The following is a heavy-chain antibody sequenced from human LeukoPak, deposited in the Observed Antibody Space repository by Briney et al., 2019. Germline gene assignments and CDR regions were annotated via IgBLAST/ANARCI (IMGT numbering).Heavy chain of an antibody. V-gene: IGHV3-21*01. J-gene: IGHJ3*02. D-gene: IGHD6-19*01. CDR1: GFTFSSYS. CDR2: ISRSSTYI. CDR3: ARSRTVAGPDVSDI. Sequence: PGGSLRLSCATPGFTFSSYSMNWVRQAPGKGLEWVSSISRSSTYIYYADSVKGRFTISRDNAKNSLYLQMNSLRAEDTAVYYCARSRTVAGPDVSDIWGQGTMVTVSS.